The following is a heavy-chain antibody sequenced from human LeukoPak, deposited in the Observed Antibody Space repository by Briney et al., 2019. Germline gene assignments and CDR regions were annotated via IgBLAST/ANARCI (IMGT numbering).Heavy chain of an antibody. CDR1: GYTFTGYY. V-gene: IGHV1-2*02. D-gene: IGHD5-12*01. J-gene: IGHJ4*02. CDR3: ARPLSGYDYTDFDY. CDR2: INPNSGGT. Sequence: ASVKVSCKASGYTFTGYYMHWVRQASGQGLEWMGWINPNSGGTNYAQKFQGRVTMTRDTSISTAYMELSRLRSDDTAVYYCARPLSGYDYTDFDYWGQGTLVTVSS.